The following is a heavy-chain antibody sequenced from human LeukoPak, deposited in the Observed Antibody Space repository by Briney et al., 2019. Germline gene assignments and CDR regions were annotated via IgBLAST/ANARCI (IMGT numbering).Heavy chain of an antibody. CDR2: IYYSGST. CDR3: ARDLSGGEQQLVH. CDR1: GGSISSGDYY. Sequence: SQTLSLTCTVSGGSISSGDYYWSWIRQPPGKGLEWIGYIYYSGSTYYNPSLKSRVTISVDTSKNQFSLKLSSVTAADTAVYYCARDLSGGEQQLVHWGQGTTVTVSS. V-gene: IGHV4-30-4*01. J-gene: IGHJ6*02. D-gene: IGHD6-13*01.